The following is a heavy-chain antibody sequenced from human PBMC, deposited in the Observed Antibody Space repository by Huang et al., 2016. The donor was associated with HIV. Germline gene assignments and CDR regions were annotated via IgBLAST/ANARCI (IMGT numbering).Heavy chain of an antibody. J-gene: IGHJ4*02. Sequence: EVQLVESGGGLVKPGGSLRLSCAASGFSVNNAWMGWVRQSPGKRLKWGGRMKSRVDGETMDYAAPVEGRFNMSRDDSKNMIHLQMNGLRSEDTCIYFCVTWSVMAAGGHWGQGTLVTVSS. CDR1: GFSVNNAW. CDR2: MKSRVDGETM. CDR3: VTWSVMAAGGH. D-gene: IGHD3-3*01. V-gene: IGHV3-15*01.